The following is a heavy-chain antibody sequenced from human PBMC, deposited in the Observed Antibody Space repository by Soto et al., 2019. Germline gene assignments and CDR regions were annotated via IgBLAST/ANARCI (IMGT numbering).Heavy chain of an antibody. Sequence: GGSLRLSCASSGFTFSSYEMNWVRQAPGKGLEWVSYISSSGSTIYYADSVKGRFTISRDNAKNSLYLQMNSLRAEDTAVYYCARADYYGSGPYYYGMDVWGQGTTVTVSS. D-gene: IGHD3-10*01. CDR2: ISSSGSTI. J-gene: IGHJ6*02. CDR1: GFTFSSYE. V-gene: IGHV3-48*03. CDR3: ARADYYGSGPYYYGMDV.